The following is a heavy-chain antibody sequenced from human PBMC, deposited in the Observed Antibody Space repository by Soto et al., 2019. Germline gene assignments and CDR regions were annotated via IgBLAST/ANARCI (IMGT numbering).Heavy chain of an antibody. CDR3: ARGSYDFWSGSYTTYYGMDV. CDR2: INHSVST. J-gene: IGHJ6*02. CDR1: GGSVSGYY. D-gene: IGHD3-3*01. V-gene: IGHV4-34*01. Sequence: XETLSLTCAVYGGSVSGYYWSWIRQPPGKGLEWIGEINHSVSTNYNPSLKSRVTISVDTSKNQFSLKLSSVTAADTAVYYCARGSYDFWSGSYTTYYGMDVWGQGTTVTVSS.